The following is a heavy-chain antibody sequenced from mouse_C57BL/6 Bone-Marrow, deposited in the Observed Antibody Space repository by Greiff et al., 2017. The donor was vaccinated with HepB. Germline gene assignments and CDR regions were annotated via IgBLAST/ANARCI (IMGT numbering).Heavy chain of an antibody. V-gene: IGHV5-12*01. CDR3: ARGGAPGYFDV. CDR2: ISNGGGST. J-gene: IGHJ1*03. Sequence: EVKLMESGGGLVQPGGSLKLSCAASGFTFSDYYMYWVRQTPEKRLEWVAYISNGGGSTYYPDTVKGRFTISRDNAKNTLYLQMSRLKSEDTAMYYCARGGAPGYFDVWGTGTTVTVSS. CDR1: GFTFSDYY.